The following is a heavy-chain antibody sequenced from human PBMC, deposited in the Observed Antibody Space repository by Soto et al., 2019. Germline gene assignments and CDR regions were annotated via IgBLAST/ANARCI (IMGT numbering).Heavy chain of an antibody. D-gene: IGHD5-12*01. CDR1: GGSLTGYY. Sequence: QVQLQQWGAGLLKPSETLSLTCTVNGGSLTGYYWSWIRQPPGKGLEWIGEVKDGGSTNYSPSLRRRVSTSADTSMNHFSLRLNSVTAADTAVYFCARGQEGIVATHWDQVALVTVSS. V-gene: IGHV4-34*01. J-gene: IGHJ4*02. CDR3: ARGQEGIVATH. CDR2: VKDGGST.